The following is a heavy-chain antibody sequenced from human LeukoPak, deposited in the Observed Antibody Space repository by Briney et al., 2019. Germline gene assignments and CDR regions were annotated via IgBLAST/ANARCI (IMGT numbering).Heavy chain of an antibody. D-gene: IGHD1-26*01. Sequence: ASVKVSCKASGGTFSSYAISWVRQAPGQGLEWMGGIIPIFGTANYAQKFQGRVTITTDESTSTAYMELSSLRSEDTAVYYCARGGTLGATRGLDYWGQGTLVTVSS. V-gene: IGHV1-69*05. CDR1: GGTFSSYA. J-gene: IGHJ4*02. CDR2: IIPIFGTA. CDR3: ARGGTLGATRGLDY.